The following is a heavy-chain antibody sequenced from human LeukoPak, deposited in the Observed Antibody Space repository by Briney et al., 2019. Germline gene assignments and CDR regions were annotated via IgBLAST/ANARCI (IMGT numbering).Heavy chain of an antibody. V-gene: IGHV1-46*01. CDR3: ASVTPVDYYYGSGSYLPLDY. Sequence: AASVKVSCKASGYTFTSYYMHWVRQAPGQGLEWMGIINPSGGSTSYAQEFQGRVTMTRDTSTSTVYMELSSLRSEDTAVYYCASVTPVDYYYGSGSYLPLDYWGQGTLVTVSS. D-gene: IGHD3-10*01. CDR1: GYTFTSYY. CDR2: INPSGGST. J-gene: IGHJ4*02.